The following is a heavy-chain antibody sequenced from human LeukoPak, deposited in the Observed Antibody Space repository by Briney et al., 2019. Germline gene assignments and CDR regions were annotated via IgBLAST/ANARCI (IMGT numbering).Heavy chain of an antibody. J-gene: IGHJ5*02. CDR2: INSDGRST. V-gene: IGHV3-74*01. CDR1: GFTFSDYW. CDR3: ARVRVFAKLSVVRPREVNCFDP. Sequence: GGSLRLSCEASGFTFSDYWMHWVRQAPGKGLVWVSRINSDGRSTTYADSVKGRFTVSRDNSKNTLYLQMNNLRAEDTAVYYCARVRVFAKLSVVRPREVNCFDPWGQGTLVTVSS. D-gene: IGHD2-21*01.